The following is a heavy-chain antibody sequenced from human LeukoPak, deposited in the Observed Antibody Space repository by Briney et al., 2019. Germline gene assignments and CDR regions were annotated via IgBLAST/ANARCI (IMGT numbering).Heavy chain of an antibody. V-gene: IGHV3-53*01. CDR2: LYSDGST. CDR3: ARVGSSGYLDY. D-gene: IGHD3-22*01. J-gene: IGHJ4*02. CDR1: GFTVSSCY. Sequence: PGGSLRLSCAASGFTVSSCYMSWVRQAPGKGLEWVSVLYSDGSTYYADSVKGRFTISRDNSRNTLFLQMNNLRAEDTAFYYCARVGSSGYLDYWGQGTLVTVSS.